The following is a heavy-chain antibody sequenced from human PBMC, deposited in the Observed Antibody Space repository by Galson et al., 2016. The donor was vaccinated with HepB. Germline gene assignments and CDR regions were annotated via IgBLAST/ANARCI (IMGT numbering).Heavy chain of an antibody. CDR3: ARAHGLVPAAVTWFDP. D-gene: IGHD2-2*01. J-gene: IGHJ5*02. Sequence: TLSLTCTVSDGSISSGYYFWSWIRQHPGRGLEWIGYIYYSGSTYYNPSLKSRLTISVDTSKNHFSLKLTSVTAADTAVYYCARAHGLVPAAVTWFDPWGQGTLVTVSS. V-gene: IGHV4-31*03. CDR2: IYYSGST. CDR1: DGSISSGYYF.